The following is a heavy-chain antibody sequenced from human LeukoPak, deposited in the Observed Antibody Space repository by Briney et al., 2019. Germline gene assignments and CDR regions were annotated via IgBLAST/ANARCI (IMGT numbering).Heavy chain of an antibody. D-gene: IGHD7-27*01. CDR1: GGSVSDYY. Sequence: SETLSLTCTISGGSVSDYYWSWIRQSPGKGLEWIGYIYHTGSTSYSPSLKSRVTISADTSQDQFSLKLSSVTAADTAVYYCASRKLGNDYWGQGTLVTVSS. V-gene: IGHV4-59*02. J-gene: IGHJ4*02. CDR3: ASRKLGNDY. CDR2: IYHTGST.